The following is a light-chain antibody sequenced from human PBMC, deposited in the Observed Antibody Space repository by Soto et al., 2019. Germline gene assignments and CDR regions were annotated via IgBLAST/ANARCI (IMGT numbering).Light chain of an antibody. V-gene: IGLV2-23*01. CDR3: CSYAGSSTPVV. J-gene: IGLJ2*01. CDR1: SSDVGSYNL. Sequence: QSVLTQPASVSGSPGLSITISCTGTSSDVGSYNLVSWYQQHPGKAPKLMIYEGSKRPSGVSNRFSGSKSGNTASLTISGLQAEDEADYYCCSYAGSSTPVVFGGGTKVTVL. CDR2: EGS.